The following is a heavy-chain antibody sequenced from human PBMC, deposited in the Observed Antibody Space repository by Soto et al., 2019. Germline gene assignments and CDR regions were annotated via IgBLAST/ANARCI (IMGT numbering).Heavy chain of an antibody. Sequence: SETLSLTCTVSGGSISSYYWSWIRQPPGKGLEWIGYIYYSGSTNYNPSLKSRVTISVDTSKNQFSLKLSSVTAADTAVYYCASGPITGTFNWFDPWGQGTLVTVSS. V-gene: IGHV4-59*08. CDR2: IYYSGST. CDR3: ASGPITGTFNWFDP. D-gene: IGHD1-7*01. J-gene: IGHJ5*02. CDR1: GGSISSYY.